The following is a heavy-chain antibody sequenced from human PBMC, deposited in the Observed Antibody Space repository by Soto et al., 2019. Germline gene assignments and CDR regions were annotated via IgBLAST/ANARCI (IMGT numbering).Heavy chain of an antibody. V-gene: IGHV5-10-1*01. CDR2: IDPSDSYT. D-gene: IGHD6-13*01. CDR3: ARHCGRAAPGLDAFDV. J-gene: IGHJ3*01. Sequence: EMQLVQSGTEVKKPGESLRISCKDSGYSFSNYWISWVRQLPGKGLEWMGRIDPSDSYTNYSPSSRGHVTISTDKSISTAFLQWSSLKASDTAMYYCARHCGRAAPGLDAFDVWAKGQWSPSLQ. CDR1: GYSFSNYW.